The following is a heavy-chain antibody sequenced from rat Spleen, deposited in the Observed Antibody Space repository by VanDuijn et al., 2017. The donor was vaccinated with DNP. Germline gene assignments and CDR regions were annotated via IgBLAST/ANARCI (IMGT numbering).Heavy chain of an antibody. D-gene: IGHD1-12*01. J-gene: IGHJ4*01. CDR1: GHTFGNFG. CDR3: ARHRTIMPYYYAMDA. CDR2: IYFDSSKV. Sequence: EVMLVESGGGLVQPGNSLTLSCVASGHTFGNFGMHWIRQAPKKGLEWIAMIYFDSSKVYYADTVKGRFTISRDNSKNTLYLEMNTLRSEDTAMYYCARHRTIMPYYYAMDAWGQGASVTVSS. V-gene: IGHV5-54*01.